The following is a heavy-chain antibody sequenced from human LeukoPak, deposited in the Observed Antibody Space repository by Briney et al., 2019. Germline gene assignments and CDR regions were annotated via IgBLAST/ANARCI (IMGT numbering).Heavy chain of an antibody. D-gene: IGHD1-26*01. Sequence: SETLSLTRAVYGGSFSGYYWSWIRQPPGKGLEWIGEINHSGSTNYNPSLKSRVTISVDTSKNQFSLKLSSVTAADTAVYYCARGLVRASGNYLYYWGQGTLVTVSS. V-gene: IGHV4-34*01. CDR2: INHSGST. CDR3: ARGLVRASGNYLYY. J-gene: IGHJ4*02. CDR1: GGSFSGYY.